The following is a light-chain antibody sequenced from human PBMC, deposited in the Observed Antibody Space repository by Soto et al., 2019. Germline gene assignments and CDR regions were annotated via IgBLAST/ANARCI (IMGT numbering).Light chain of an antibody. V-gene: IGLV2-8*01. J-gene: IGLJ3*02. CDR3: SSYAGGDNLL. CDR2: EVS. Sequence: QSALTQPPSASGSPGQSVTISCTGTSSDVGAYNYVSWYQQHPGKAPKLLICEVSKRPSGIPDRFSGSKSGNTASLTVSGLQAGDEADYYCSSYAGGDNLLFGGGTKVTVL. CDR1: SSDVGAYNY.